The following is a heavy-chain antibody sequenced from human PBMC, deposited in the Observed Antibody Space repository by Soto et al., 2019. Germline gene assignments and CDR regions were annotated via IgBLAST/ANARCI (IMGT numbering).Heavy chain of an antibody. J-gene: IGHJ4*02. V-gene: IGHV1-3*01. CDR1: GYTFNKYP. D-gene: IGHD3-22*01. CDR3: ARKDYYDSGMYYFDY. Sequence: ASVKVSFKTSGYTFNKYPIHWVRQAPGQGLERMGWINPGNGDTGYSQKFQDRVTITRDTSASTAYMDLSSLRSEDTAVYYCARKDYYDSGMYYFDYWGQGTLVTVSS. CDR2: INPGNGDT.